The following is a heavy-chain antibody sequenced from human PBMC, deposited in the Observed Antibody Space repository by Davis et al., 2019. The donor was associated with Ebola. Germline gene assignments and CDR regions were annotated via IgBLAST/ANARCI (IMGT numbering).Heavy chain of an antibody. CDR2: IYYSGST. CDR1: GGSIRSYY. J-gene: IGHJ4*02. Sequence: SETLSLTCTVSGGSIRSYYWSWIRQPPGKGLEWIGYIYYSGSTYYNPSLKSRVTISVDTSKNQFSLKLSSVTAADTAVYYCARYGDYDSRFDYWGQGTLVTVSS. V-gene: IGHV4-59*12. CDR3: ARYGDYDSRFDY. D-gene: IGHD4-17*01.